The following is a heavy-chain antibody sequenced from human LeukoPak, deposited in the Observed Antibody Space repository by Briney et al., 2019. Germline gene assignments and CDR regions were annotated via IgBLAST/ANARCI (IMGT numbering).Heavy chain of an antibody. J-gene: IGHJ3*02. CDR3: ARDGAVATDAFDI. D-gene: IGHD3-16*01. CDR1: GGSISSNF. Sequence: SETLSLTCTVSGGSISSNFWSWIRQPPGKGLEWIGYIYYSGSTNYNPSLKSRVTISVDTSKNQFSLKLSSVTAADTAVYYCARDGAVATDAFDIWGQGTMVTVSS. CDR2: IYYSGST. V-gene: IGHV4-59*01.